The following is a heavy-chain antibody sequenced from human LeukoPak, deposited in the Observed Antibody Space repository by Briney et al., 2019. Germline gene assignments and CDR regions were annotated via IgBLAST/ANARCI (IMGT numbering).Heavy chain of an antibody. CDR2: IYHSGST. CDR1: GGSFSGYY. CDR3: ARDCSGGSCYSDGDY. J-gene: IGHJ4*02. Sequence: SETLSLTCAVYGGSFSGYYWGWIRQPPGKGLEWIGSIYHSGSTYYNPSLKSRVTISVDTSKNQFSLKLSSVTAADTAVYYCARDCSGGSCYSDGDYWGQGTLVTVSS. V-gene: IGHV4-38-2*02. D-gene: IGHD2-15*01.